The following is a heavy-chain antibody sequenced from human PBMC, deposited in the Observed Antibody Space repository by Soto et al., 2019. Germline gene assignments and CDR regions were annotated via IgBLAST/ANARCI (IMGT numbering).Heavy chain of an antibody. D-gene: IGHD3-3*01. J-gene: IGHJ5*02. CDR2: INPSGGST. V-gene: IGHV1-46*03. Sequence: QVQLVQSGAEVKKPGASVKVSCKASGYTFTSYYMHWVRQAPGQGLEWMGIINPSGGSTSYAQKFQGRVTMTGDTSTSTVYMELSSLRSEDTAVYYCAREPTAVFGPVRFDPWGQGTLVTVSS. CDR1: GYTFTSYY. CDR3: AREPTAVFGPVRFDP.